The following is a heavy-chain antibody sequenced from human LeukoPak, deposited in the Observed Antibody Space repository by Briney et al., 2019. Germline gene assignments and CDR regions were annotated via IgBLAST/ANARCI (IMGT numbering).Heavy chain of an antibody. CDR1: GFTFSSYG. J-gene: IGHJ4*02. D-gene: IGHD1-14*01. V-gene: IGHV3-30*18. Sequence: PGGSLRLSCAASGFTFSSYGMHWVRQAPGKGLEWVAVISYDGSNKYYADSVKGRFTISRDNSKNTLYLQMNSLRAEDTAVYYCAKGGITSPGLSNWGQATLVTVSS. CDR2: ISYDGSNK. CDR3: AKGGITSPGLSN.